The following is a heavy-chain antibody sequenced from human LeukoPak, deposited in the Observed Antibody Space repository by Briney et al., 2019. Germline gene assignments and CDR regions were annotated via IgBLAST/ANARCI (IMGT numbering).Heavy chain of an antibody. CDR1: SGSISSGTYY. CDR3: ARDLLHRGYAFDI. CDR2: IYSSGST. D-gene: IGHD3-22*01. V-gene: IGHV4-61*02. Sequence: SETLSLTCTVSSGSISSGTYYWSWIRQPAGKGLEWIGRIYSSGSTNYNPLLKSRVTISVDTSKNQFSLKLSSVTAADTAVYYCARDLLHRGYAFDIWGRGTMVTVSS. J-gene: IGHJ3*02.